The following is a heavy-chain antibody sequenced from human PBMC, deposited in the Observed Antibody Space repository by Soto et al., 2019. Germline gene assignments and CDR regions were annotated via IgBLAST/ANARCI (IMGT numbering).Heavy chain of an antibody. D-gene: IGHD3-22*01. J-gene: IGHJ1*01. Sequence: GASVKVSCKASGYTFTSYAMHWVRQAPGQRLEWMGWINAGNGNTKYSQKFQGRVTITRDTSASTAYMELSSLRSEDTAVYYCAREVGYYYDSSGYYPLQHWGQGTLVTVSS. CDR1: GYTFTSYA. CDR3: AREVGYYYDSSGYYPLQH. CDR2: INAGNGNT. V-gene: IGHV1-3*01.